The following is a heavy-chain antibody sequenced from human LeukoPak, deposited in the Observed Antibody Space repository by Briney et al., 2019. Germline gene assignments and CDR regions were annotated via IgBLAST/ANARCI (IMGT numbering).Heavy chain of an antibody. V-gene: IGHV3-73*01. CDR1: GCTFSGSA. CDR2: IRSKANSYAT. CDR3: TRLRCSGGSCSEI. J-gene: IGHJ4*02. Sequence: GGSLRLSCAASGCTFSGSAMHWVRQASGKGLEWVGRIRSKANSYATAYAASVKGRFTISRDDSKNTAYLQMNSLKTEDTAVYYCTRLRCSGGSCSEIWGQGTLVTVSS. D-gene: IGHD2-15*01.